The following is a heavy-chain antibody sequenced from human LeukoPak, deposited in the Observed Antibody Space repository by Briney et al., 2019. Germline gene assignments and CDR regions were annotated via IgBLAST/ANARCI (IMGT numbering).Heavy chain of an antibody. CDR3: ARGLDYYYDSSGYHPGGYYYGMDV. D-gene: IGHD3-22*01. J-gene: IGHJ6*02. V-gene: IGHV4-34*01. Sequence: SETLSLTCAVYGGSFSGYYWSWIRQPPGKGLEWIGEINHSGSTNYNPSLKSRVTTSVDTSKNQFSLKLSSVTAADTAVYYCARGLDYYYDSSGYHPGGYYYGMDVWGQGTTVTVSS. CDR1: GGSFSGYY. CDR2: INHSGST.